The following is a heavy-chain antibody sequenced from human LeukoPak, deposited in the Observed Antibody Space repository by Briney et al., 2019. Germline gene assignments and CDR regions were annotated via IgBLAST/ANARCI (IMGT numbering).Heavy chain of an antibody. V-gene: IGHV3-15*01. D-gene: IGHD4-17*01. CDR2: IKSKTDGGTT. CDR1: GFTFSNAW. CDR3: TTAPTHYYGDYRGDAFDI. J-gene: IGHJ3*02. Sequence: GGSLRLSCAASGFTFSNAWMSWVRQAPGKGLEWVGRIKSKTDGGTTDYAAPVKGRFTISRDDSKNTLCLQMNSLKTEDTAVYYCTTAPTHYYGDYRGDAFDIWGQGTMVTVSS.